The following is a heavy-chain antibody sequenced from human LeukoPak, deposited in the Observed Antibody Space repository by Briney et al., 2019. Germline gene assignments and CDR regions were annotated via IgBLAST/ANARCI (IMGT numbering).Heavy chain of an antibody. CDR3: AVNDFWSGYDAFDI. V-gene: IGHV4-59*01. CDR1: GGSISSYY. D-gene: IGHD3-3*01. J-gene: IGHJ3*02. CDR2: IYYSGST. Sequence: SETLSLTCTVSGGSISSYYWSWIRQPPGKGVVWIGYIYYSGSTNYNPSLKSRVTISVDTSKNQFSLKLSSVTAADTAVYYCAVNDFWSGYDAFDIWGQGTMVTVSS.